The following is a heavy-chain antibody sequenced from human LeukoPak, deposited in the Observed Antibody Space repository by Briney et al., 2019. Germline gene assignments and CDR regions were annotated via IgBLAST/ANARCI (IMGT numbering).Heavy chain of an antibody. CDR2: INHSGST. CDR3: ARVNSGYDFDY. CDR1: GGSFSGYY. V-gene: IGHV4-34*01. Sequence: SETLSLACAVCGGSFSGYYWSWIRQPPGKGLEWIGEINHSGSTNYNPSLKSRVTISVDTSKNQFSLKLSSVTAADTAVYYCARVNSGYDFDYWGQGTLVTVSS. D-gene: IGHD5-12*01. J-gene: IGHJ4*02.